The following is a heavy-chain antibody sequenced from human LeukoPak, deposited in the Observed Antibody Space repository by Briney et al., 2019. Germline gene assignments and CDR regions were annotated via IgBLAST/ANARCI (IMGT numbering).Heavy chain of an antibody. CDR1: GFTFSSYW. Sequence: PGGSLRLSCAASGFTFSSYWMSWVRQAPGKGLEWVANIKQDGSEKYYVDSVKGRFTISRDNAKNSLYLQMNSLRAEDTAVYYCAKNRGSNYTPIDYWGQGTLVTVSS. J-gene: IGHJ4*02. V-gene: IGHV3-7*03. D-gene: IGHD4/OR15-4a*01. CDR3: AKNRGSNYTPIDY. CDR2: IKQDGSEK.